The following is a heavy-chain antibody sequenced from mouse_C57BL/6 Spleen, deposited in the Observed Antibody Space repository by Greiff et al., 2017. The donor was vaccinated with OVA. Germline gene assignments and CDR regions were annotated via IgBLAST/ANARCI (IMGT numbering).Heavy chain of an antibody. Sequence: VQLQQSGAELAKPGASVKLSCKASGYTFTSYWMHWVKQRPGQGLEWIGYINPSSGYTKYNQKFKYKATLTADKSSSTAYMQLSSLTYEDSAVYYCARYYGSSYDAMDYWGQGTSVTVSS. CDR3: ARYYGSSYDAMDY. V-gene: IGHV1-7*01. D-gene: IGHD1-1*01. CDR1: GYTFTSYW. CDR2: INPSSGYT. J-gene: IGHJ4*01.